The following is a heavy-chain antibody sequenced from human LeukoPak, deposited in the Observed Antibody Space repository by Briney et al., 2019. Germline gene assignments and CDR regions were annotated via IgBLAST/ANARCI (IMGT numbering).Heavy chain of an antibody. CDR1: GGTLSSYA. CDR2: IIPIFGTA. D-gene: IGHD3-10*01. V-gene: IGHV1-69*13. J-gene: IGHJ4*02. CDR3: ARVGEVRGVIITYFDY. Sequence: PAASVKVSCKASGGTLSSYAISWVRQAPGQGLEWMGGIIPIFGTANYAQKFQGRVTITADESTSTAYMELSSLRSEDTAVYYCARVGEVRGVIITYFDYWGQGTLVTVSS.